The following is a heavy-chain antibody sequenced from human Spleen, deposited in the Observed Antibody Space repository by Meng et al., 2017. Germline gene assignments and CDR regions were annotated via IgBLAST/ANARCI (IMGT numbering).Heavy chain of an antibody. Sequence: QVQLQQWGAGVLKPSETLSLTCAVYGGSFSGYYWSWIRQPPGKGLEWIGEINHSGSTNYNPSLKSRVTISVDTSKNQFSLKLSSVTAADTAVYYCAVRLRNYFDYWGQGTLVTVSS. V-gene: IGHV4-34*01. CDR1: GGSFSGYY. CDR2: INHSGST. CDR3: AVRLRNYFDY. D-gene: IGHD4-17*01. J-gene: IGHJ4*02.